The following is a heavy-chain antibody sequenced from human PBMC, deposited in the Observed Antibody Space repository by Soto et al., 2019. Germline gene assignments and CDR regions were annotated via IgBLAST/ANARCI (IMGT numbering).Heavy chain of an antibody. J-gene: IGHJ2*01. CDR2: IYYSGIT. V-gene: IGHV4-59*08. CDR3: ARPRGIAPAVWYFDL. Sequence: QVQLQESGPGLVKPSETLSLTCTVSGGSISSHYCSWIRQPPGRGLEWIGFIYYSGITDSNPSLKSRVTISLDTSKNQLSLRLSSVTAADTAVYYCARPRGIAPAVWYFDLWGRGTLVTVSS. CDR1: GGSISSHY. D-gene: IGHD6-13*01.